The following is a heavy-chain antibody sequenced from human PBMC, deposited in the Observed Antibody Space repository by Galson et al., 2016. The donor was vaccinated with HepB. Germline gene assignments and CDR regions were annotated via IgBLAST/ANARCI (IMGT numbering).Heavy chain of an antibody. CDR3: VKDRGAVIRDFDQ. Sequence: SLRLSCAASGFTFSTYAFHWVRQAPGKGLEYVSAIDSNGRTTYYADSVRGRFTISRDNSKNTLYLQMSSLRDGDTAVYYCVKDRGAVIRDFDQWGQGTLVTVSS. CDR2: IDSNGRTT. CDR1: GFTFSTYA. J-gene: IGHJ4*02. V-gene: IGHV3-64D*06. D-gene: IGHD3-10*01.